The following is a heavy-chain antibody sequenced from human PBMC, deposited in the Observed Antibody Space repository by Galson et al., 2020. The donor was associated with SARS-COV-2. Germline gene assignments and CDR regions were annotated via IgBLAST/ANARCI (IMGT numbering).Heavy chain of an antibody. CDR2: ISSSSSYI. CDR1: GFTFSSYS. V-gene: IGHV3-21*01. CDR3: ARDRPRGYEYYDILTGYPSLDY. J-gene: IGHJ4*02. D-gene: IGHD3-9*01. Sequence: KIGESLKISCAASGFTFSSYSMNWVRQAPGKGLEWVSSISSSSSYIYYADSVKGRFTISRDNAKNSLYLQMNSLRAEDTAVYYCARDRPRGYEYYDILTGYPSLDYWGQGTLVTVSS.